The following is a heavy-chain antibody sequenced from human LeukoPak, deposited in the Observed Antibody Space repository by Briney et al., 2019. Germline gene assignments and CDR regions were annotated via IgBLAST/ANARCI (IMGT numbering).Heavy chain of an antibody. V-gene: IGHV4-4*07. CDR2: MFFSGST. J-gene: IGHJ4*02. D-gene: IGHD3/OR15-3a*01. CDR3: ARQTGSGLFILP. Sequence: SETLSLTCTVSGGSMSPYYWIWIRQPAGKGMEWIGRMFFSGSTTYNPSLESRVTMSVDTSKNQFSLKLTSVTAADTAVYYCARQTGSGLFILPGGQGTLVTVSS. CDR1: GGSMSPYY.